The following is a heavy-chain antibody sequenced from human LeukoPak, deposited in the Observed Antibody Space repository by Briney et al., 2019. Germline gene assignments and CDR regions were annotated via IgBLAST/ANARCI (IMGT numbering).Heavy chain of an antibody. Sequence: GGSLRLSCAASGFTFSSSAMSWVRQAPGKGLEWVSAISNNGGYTYYADSVKGRFTISRDNSKNTLYLQMNSLRAEDTAVYYCAKGIVVVVPAALDYWGQGTLVTVSS. D-gene: IGHD2-2*01. V-gene: IGHV3-23*01. J-gene: IGHJ4*02. CDR1: GFTFSSSA. CDR3: AKGIVVVVPAALDY. CDR2: ISNNGGYT.